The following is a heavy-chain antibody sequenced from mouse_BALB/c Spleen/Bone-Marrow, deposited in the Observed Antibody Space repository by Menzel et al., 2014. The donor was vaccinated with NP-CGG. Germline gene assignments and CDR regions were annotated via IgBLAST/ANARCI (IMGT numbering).Heavy chain of an antibody. CDR2: IYPGNSDT. V-gene: IGHV1-5*01. D-gene: IGHD2-10*01. CDR1: DYTFTSYR. J-gene: IGHJ1*01. CDR3: TLAYFGQGDWFFDV. Sequence: EVQLQESGTVLARPGASVKMSCKASDYTFTSYRMHWLKQRPGQGLEWIGAIYPGNSDTSYNQKFKGKAELTAVTSTSTVYMDLSSLTNEDSAVYYCTLAYFGQGDWFFDVWGAGTTVTVSS.